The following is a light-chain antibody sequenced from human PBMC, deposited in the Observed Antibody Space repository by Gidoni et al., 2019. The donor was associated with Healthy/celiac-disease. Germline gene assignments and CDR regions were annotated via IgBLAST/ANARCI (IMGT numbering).Light chain of an antibody. J-gene: IGKJ2*01. CDR2: WAS. CDR1: QSVLYSSNNKNY. Sequence: DIVMTQSPDSLAVSLGERATINCKSSQSVLYSSNNKNYLACYQQKPGQPPKLLIYWASTRESGVPDRFSGSGSGTDFTLTICSLQAEDVAVYYCQQYYRTPPTYTFGQGTKLEIK. V-gene: IGKV4-1*01. CDR3: QQYYRTPPTYT.